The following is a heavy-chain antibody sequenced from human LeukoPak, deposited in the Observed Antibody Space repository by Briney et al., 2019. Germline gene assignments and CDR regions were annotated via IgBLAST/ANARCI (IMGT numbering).Heavy chain of an antibody. V-gene: IGHV3-64*04. CDR1: GFSFSSYT. Sequence: GGSLRLSCSASGFSFSSYTMHWVRQAPGRGLEHISLINNVGDRAYYADPVKGRFTISRDNSKNTLYLQMNSLRAEDTAVYYCASRTVSGYYWFDPWGQGTLVTVSS. J-gene: IGHJ5*02. D-gene: IGHD3-3*01. CDR2: INNVGDRA. CDR3: ASRTVSGYYWFDP.